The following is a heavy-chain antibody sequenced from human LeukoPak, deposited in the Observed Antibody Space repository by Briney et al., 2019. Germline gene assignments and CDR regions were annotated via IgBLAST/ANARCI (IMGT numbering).Heavy chain of an antibody. Sequence: SVKVSCKASGGTFSSYAISWVRQAPGQGLEWMGGIIPIFGTVNYAQKFQGRVTITADESTSTAYMELSSLRSEDTAVYYCARGQTWELLSYFDYWGQGTLVTVSS. J-gene: IGHJ4*02. D-gene: IGHD1-26*01. CDR3: ARGQTWELLSYFDY. CDR1: GGTFSSYA. CDR2: IIPIFGTV. V-gene: IGHV1-69*13.